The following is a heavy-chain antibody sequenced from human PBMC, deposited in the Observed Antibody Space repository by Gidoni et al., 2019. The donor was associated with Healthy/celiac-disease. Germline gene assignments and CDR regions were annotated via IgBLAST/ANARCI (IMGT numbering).Heavy chain of an antibody. V-gene: IGHV1-18*01. CDR2: ISAYNGNT. Sequence: GWISAYNGNTNYAQKLQGRVTMTTDTSTSTAYMELRSLRSDDTAVYYCARVLVGVRLDYWGQGTLVTVSS. J-gene: IGHJ4*02. CDR3: ARVLVGVRLDY. D-gene: IGHD1-26*01.